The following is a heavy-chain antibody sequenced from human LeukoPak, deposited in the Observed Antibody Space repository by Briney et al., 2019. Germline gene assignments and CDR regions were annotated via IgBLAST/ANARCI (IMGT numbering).Heavy chain of an antibody. CDR3: ANGKQTNYYYYMDV. J-gene: IGHJ6*03. CDR1: GYTFTGYY. CDR2: INPNSGGT. Sequence: ASVKVSCKASGYTFTGYYMHWVRQAPGQGLEWMGWINPNSGGTNYAQKFQGRVTMTRDTSISTAYMELSRLRSDDTAVYYCANGKQTNYYYYMDVWGKGTTVTVSS. D-gene: IGHD1-26*01. V-gene: IGHV1-2*02.